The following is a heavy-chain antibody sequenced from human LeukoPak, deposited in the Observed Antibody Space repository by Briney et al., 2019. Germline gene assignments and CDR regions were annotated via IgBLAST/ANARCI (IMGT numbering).Heavy chain of an antibody. V-gene: IGHV3-30*04. D-gene: IGHD6-19*01. J-gene: IGHJ4*02. CDR2: ISYDGSNK. Sequence: PGRSLRLSCAASGFTFSSYATHWVRQAPGKGLEWVAVISYDGSNKYYADSVKGRFTISRDNSKNTLYLQMNSLRAEDTAVYYCARDRASSGWYSVDYWGQGTLVTVSS. CDR3: ARDRASSGWYSVDY. CDR1: GFTFSSYA.